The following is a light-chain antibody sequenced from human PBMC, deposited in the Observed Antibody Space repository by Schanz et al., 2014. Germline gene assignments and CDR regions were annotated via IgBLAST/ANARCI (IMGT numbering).Light chain of an antibody. CDR2: GAS. CDR3: QQYGLAPYT. Sequence: EIVLTQSPATLSLSPGERATLSCRASQSVSRYLAWYQQKPGQAPRLLIYGASNRATGIPPKFRGSGSGTDFTLTISRLEPDDFGVFYCQQYGLAPYTFGRGTRLELK. J-gene: IGKJ2*01. CDR1: QSVSRY. V-gene: IGKV3-11*01.